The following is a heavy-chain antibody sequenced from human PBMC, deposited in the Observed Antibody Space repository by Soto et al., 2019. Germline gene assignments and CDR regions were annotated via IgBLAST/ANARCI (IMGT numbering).Heavy chain of an antibody. V-gene: IGHV4-59*01. D-gene: IGHD3-22*01. CDR3: ARTPILYYYDSQTHDAFDI. Sequence: TLSLTCTVSGGSISSYYWSWIRQPPGKGLEWIGYIYYSGSTNYNPSLKSRVTISVDTSKNQFSLKLSSVTAADTAVYYCARTPILYYYDSQTHDAFDIWGQGTMVTVSS. CDR2: IYYSGST. J-gene: IGHJ3*02. CDR1: GGSISSYY.